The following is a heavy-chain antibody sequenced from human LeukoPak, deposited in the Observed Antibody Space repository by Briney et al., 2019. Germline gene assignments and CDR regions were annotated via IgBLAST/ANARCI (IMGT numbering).Heavy chain of an antibody. D-gene: IGHD1-26*01. V-gene: IGHV4-39*01. CDR1: GGSISSSSYY. CDR3: VRHVSGTYYRFDY. J-gene: IGHJ4*02. CDR2: LSSGGTT. Sequence: SETLSLTCTVSGGSISSSSYYWGWIRQPPGKGLDWIVSLSSGGTTYYNGSLKSRVTVSVDTSKSQFSLKLNSVTAADTAVYYCVRHVSGTYYRFDYWGQGTLVTVSS.